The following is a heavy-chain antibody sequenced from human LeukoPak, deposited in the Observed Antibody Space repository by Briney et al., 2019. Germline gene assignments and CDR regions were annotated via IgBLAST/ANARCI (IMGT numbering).Heavy chain of an antibody. D-gene: IGHD6-19*01. J-gene: IGHJ4*02. CDR2: ISSSGSTI. CDR3: ARLGYSSGSGYIPYFDY. CDR1: GFTFSSYS. Sequence: GGSLRLSCAASGFTFSSYSMNWVRQAPGKGLEWVSYISSSGSTIYYADSVKGRLTISRDNAKNSLYLQLSSLRDEDTAVYYCARLGYSSGSGYIPYFDYWGQGTLVTVSS. V-gene: IGHV3-48*02.